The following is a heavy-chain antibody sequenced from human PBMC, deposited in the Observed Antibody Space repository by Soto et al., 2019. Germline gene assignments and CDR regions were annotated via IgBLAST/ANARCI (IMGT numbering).Heavy chain of an antibody. CDR1: GGTFSRHA. Sequence: QVQLVQSGAEVRKPGSSVKVSCKASGGTFSRHAISWVRQAPGQGLEWMGGIIPIFGTANHAQKFQGRVTIIADESTSTVYMELSRLRSDDTAVYYCARPSFYYYYGMDVWGQGTTVTVSS. CDR2: IIPIFGTA. J-gene: IGHJ6*02. V-gene: IGHV1-69*01. D-gene: IGHD7-27*01. CDR3: ARPSFYYYYGMDV.